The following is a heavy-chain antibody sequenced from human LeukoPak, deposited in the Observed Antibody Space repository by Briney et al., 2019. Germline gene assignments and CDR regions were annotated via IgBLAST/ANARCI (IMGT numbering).Heavy chain of an antibody. CDR2: INSDGSST. J-gene: IGHJ4*02. Sequence: GGALRLVCAASGLNISSYGMHGVRRAPGKGLVWVSRINSDGSSTSYADSVKGRFTISRDNAKNTLYLQMNSLRAEDTAVYYCASRTHWGQGTLVTVSS. CDR1: GLNISSYG. CDR3: ASRTH. V-gene: IGHV3-74*01.